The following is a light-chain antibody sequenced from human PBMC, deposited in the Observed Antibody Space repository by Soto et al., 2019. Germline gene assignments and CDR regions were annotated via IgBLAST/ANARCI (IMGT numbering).Light chain of an antibody. CDR1: SSDVGGYNY. CDR2: EVT. Sequence: QSVLTQPPSASGSPGQSVTISYTGTSSDVGGYNYVSWYQQHPGKVPKLMIYEVTKRPSGVPDRFSGSKSGNTASLTVSGLQTEDEADYYCSSYAGTAYVFGTGTKVTVL. V-gene: IGLV2-8*01. J-gene: IGLJ1*01. CDR3: SSYAGTAYV.